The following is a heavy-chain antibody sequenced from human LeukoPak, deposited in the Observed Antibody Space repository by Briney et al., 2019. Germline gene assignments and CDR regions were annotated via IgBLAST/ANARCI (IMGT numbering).Heavy chain of an antibody. J-gene: IGHJ4*02. CDR1: GYSISSGYY. D-gene: IGHD2-2*01. CDR2: IYHSGST. Sequence: SETLSLTCTVSGYSISSGYYWGWIRQPPGKGLEWIGSIYHSGSTYYNPSLKSRVTISVDTSKSQFSLKLSSVTAADTAVYYCARDAVVPASLLDYWGQGTLVTVSS. V-gene: IGHV4-38-2*02. CDR3: ARDAVVPASLLDY.